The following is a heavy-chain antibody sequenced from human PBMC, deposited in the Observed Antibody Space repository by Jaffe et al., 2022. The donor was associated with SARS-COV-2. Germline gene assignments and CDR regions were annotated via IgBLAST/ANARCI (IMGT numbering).Heavy chain of an antibody. CDR2: IYSGGST. Sequence: EVQLVESGGGLVQPGGSLRLSCAASGFTVSSNYMSWVRQAPGKGLEWVSVIYSGGSTYYADSVKGRFTISRDNSKNTLYLQMNSLRAEDTAVYYCARDRGRWFGPRYHYYGMDVWGQGTTVTVSS. J-gene: IGHJ6*02. CDR3: ARDRGRWFGPRYHYYGMDV. V-gene: IGHV3-66*02. D-gene: IGHD3-10*01. CDR1: GFTVSSNY.